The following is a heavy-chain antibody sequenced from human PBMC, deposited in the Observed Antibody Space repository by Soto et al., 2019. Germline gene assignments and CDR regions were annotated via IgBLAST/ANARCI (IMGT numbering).Heavy chain of an antibody. V-gene: IGHV3-23*01. Sequence: EVQLLESGGGLVQPGGSLRLSCAASGFTFSSYAMSWVRQAPGKGLEWVSAISGSGGSTYYAVSVKGRFTISSDNSKHTLYLQMNTRSAEDTAVYYCATVRVTRGELPDDYWGQGTLVTVSS. CDR2: ISGSGGST. D-gene: IGHD1-26*01. CDR1: GFTFSSYA. CDR3: ATVRVTRGELPDDY. J-gene: IGHJ4*02.